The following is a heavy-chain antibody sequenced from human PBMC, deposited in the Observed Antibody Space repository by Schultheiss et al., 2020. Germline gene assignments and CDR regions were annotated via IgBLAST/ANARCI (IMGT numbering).Heavy chain of an antibody. V-gene: IGHV3-74*01. CDR2: INSDGSST. CDR3: ARDDLYSYGYQY. CDR1: GFTFSSYW. D-gene: IGHD5-18*01. Sequence: GESLRLSCAASGFTFSSYWMHWVRQAPGKGLVWVSRINSDGSSTSYADSVKGRFTISRDNSKNTLYLQMNSLRAEDTAVYYCARDDLYSYGYQYWGQGNLVTVSS. J-gene: IGHJ4*02.